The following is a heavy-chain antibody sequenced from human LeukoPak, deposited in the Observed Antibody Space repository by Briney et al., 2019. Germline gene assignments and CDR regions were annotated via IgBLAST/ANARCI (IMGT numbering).Heavy chain of an antibody. CDR2: ISYDGSNK. V-gene: IGHV3-30*03. J-gene: IGHJ4*02. D-gene: IGHD3-10*01. CDR3: ATRGGPSTFGELLVALDY. CDR1: GFTFSSYG. Sequence: GRSLRLSCAASGFTFSSYGMHWVRQAPGKGLEWVAVISYDGSNKYYVDSVKGRFTISRDNSKNTLYLQMNSLRAEDTAVYHCATRGGPSTFGELLVALDYWGQGALVTVSS.